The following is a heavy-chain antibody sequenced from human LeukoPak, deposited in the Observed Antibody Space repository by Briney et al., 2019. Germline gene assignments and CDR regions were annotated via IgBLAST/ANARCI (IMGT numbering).Heavy chain of an antibody. V-gene: IGHV4-30-4*01. D-gene: IGHD2-2*01. Sequence: SETLSLTCTVSGGSISSGDYYWSWIRQPPGKGLEWIGYIYYSGSTYYNPSLKSRVTISVDTSKNQFSLKLSSVTAADTAVYYCASFPMVYCSSTSCPIVLDYWGQGTLVTVSS. CDR2: IYYSGST. CDR1: GGSISSGDYY. J-gene: IGHJ4*02. CDR3: ASFPMVYCSSTSCPIVLDY.